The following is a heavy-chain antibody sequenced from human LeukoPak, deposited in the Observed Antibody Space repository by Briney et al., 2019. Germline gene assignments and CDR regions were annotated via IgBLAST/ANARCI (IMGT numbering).Heavy chain of an antibody. V-gene: IGHV1-3*01. CDR3: AGRGPYGDFDY. J-gene: IGHJ4*02. CDR1: GYTFTSYY. D-gene: IGHD4-17*01. Sequence: ASVKVSCKASGYTFTSYYMHWVRQAPGQRLEWMGWINAGNGNTKYSQKFQGRVTITRDTSASTAYMELSSLRSEDTAVYYCAGRGPYGDFDYWGQGTLVTVSS. CDR2: INAGNGNT.